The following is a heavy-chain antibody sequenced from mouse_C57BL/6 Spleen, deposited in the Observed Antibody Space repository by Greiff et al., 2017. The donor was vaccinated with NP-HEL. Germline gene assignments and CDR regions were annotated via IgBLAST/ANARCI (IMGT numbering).Heavy chain of an antibody. Sequence: QVQLQQSGAELVRPGTSVKVSCKASGYAFTNYLIEWVKQRPGQGLEWIGVINPGSGGTNYNEKFKGKATLTADKSSSTAYMQLSSLTSEGSAVYFCARCGTVVEGAMDYWGQGTSVTVSS. CDR2: INPGSGGT. V-gene: IGHV1-54*01. J-gene: IGHJ4*01. CDR3: ARCGTVVEGAMDY. D-gene: IGHD1-1*01. CDR1: GYAFTNYL.